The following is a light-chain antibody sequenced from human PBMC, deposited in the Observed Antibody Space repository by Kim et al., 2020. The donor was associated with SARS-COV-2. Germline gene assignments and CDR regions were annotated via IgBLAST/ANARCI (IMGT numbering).Light chain of an antibody. CDR2: GVS. J-gene: IGKJ2*01. CDR1: QSVDSRY. CDR3: QQFGGSPRYS. Sequence: EIVLTQSPGTLSLSPGERATLSCRASQSVDSRYLAWYQQKPGQAPRLLIHGVSNRATGIPDRFSGSGSGTDFTLTISRLEPEDFAVYYCQQFGGSPRYSFGQGTKVDIK. V-gene: IGKV3-20*01.